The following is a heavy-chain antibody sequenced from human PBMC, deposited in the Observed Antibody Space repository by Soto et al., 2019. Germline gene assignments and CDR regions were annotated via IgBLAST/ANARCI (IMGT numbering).Heavy chain of an antibody. CDR2: ISYDGSNK. CDR3: AKGNYDSSGYYPYYFDY. V-gene: IGHV3-30*18. CDR1: GFTFSSYG. J-gene: IGHJ4*02. D-gene: IGHD3-22*01. Sequence: QVQLVESVGGVVQPGRSLRLSCAASGFTFSSYGMHWVRQAPGKGLEWVAVISYDGSNKYYADSVKGRFTISRDNSKNTLYLQMNSLRAEDTAVYYCAKGNYDSSGYYPYYFDYWGQGTLVTVSS.